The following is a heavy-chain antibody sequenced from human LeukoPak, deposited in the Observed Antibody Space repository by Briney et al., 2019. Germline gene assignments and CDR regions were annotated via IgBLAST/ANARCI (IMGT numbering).Heavy chain of an antibody. J-gene: IGHJ6*02. Sequence: GGSLRLSCAASGFTVSSNYMSWVRQAPGKGLEWVSVIYSGGSTYYADSVKGRFTISRDNSKNTLYLQMNSLRAEDTAVYYCARDALYYDFWSGVARYYYYGMDVWGQGTTVTVSS. D-gene: IGHD3-3*01. CDR2: IYSGGST. CDR1: GFTVSSNY. CDR3: ARDALYYDFWSGVARYYYYGMDV. V-gene: IGHV3-66*01.